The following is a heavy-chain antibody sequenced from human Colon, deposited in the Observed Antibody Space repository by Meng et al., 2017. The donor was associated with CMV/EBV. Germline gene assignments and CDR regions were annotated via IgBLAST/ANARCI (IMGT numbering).Heavy chain of an antibody. J-gene: IGHJ6*02. Sequence: GESLKISCAASGFTFSAHAMHWVRQAPGKGLEWVAVMSYDTKNKYHADSVKDRFSISRDNYKNMLFLQMNNLRAEDMAVYYCARGPQGISSYFYYGLDVWGRGTTVTVSS. CDR2: MSYDTKNK. D-gene: IGHD3-3*02. V-gene: IGHV3-30*04. CDR1: GFTFSAHA. CDR3: ARGPQGISSYFYYGLDV.